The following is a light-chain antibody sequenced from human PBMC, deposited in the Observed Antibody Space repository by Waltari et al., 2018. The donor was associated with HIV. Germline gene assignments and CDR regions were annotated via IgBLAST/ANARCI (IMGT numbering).Light chain of an antibody. Sequence: QSVLTQPPSASGTPGQRVTISCSGSSSNIGRNYVYWSQQFPGTAPKLLIYRHNQRPSGVPDRFSGSKSGTSASLAISGLRSEDEADYYCAAWDDSLSAWVFGGGTKLTVL. CDR3: AAWDDSLSAWV. CDR1: SSNIGRNY. CDR2: RHN. J-gene: IGLJ3*02. V-gene: IGLV1-47*01.